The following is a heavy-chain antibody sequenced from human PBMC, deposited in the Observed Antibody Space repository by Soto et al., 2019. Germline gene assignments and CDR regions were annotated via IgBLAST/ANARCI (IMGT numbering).Heavy chain of an antibody. J-gene: IGHJ6*02. CDR1: GGSISSYY. V-gene: IGHV4-59*08. Sequence: SETLSLTCTVSGGSISSYYWSWIQQPPGKGLEWIGYIYYSGSTNYNPSLKSRVTISVDTSKNQFSLKLSSVTAADTAVYYCARTTKTVGMDVWGQGTTVTVSS. CDR2: IYYSGST. D-gene: IGHD1-1*01. CDR3: ARTTKTVGMDV.